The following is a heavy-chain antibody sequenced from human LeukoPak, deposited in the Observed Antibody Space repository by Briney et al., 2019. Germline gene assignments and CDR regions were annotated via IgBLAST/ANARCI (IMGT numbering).Heavy chain of an antibody. D-gene: IGHD5-24*01. Sequence: GGSLRLSCAASGFTFSNAWMSWVRQAPGKGLEWVGRIKSKTDGGTTDYAAPVKGRFTISRDDSKNTLYLQMNSLKTEDTAVYYCPTDRRWLQPYFDYGGQGPLVTVSS. V-gene: IGHV3-15*01. CDR2: IKSKTDGGTT. J-gene: IGHJ4*02. CDR1: GFTFSNAW. CDR3: PTDRRWLQPYFDY.